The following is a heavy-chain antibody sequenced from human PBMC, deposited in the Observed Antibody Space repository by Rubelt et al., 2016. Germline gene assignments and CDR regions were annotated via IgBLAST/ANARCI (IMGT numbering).Heavy chain of an antibody. CDR2: IYYSGST. J-gene: IGHJ4*02. CDR1: GGSISSGGYY. Sequence: QVQLQESGPGLVKPSQTLSLTCTVSGGSISSGGYYWSWIRQHPGKGLEWIGYIYYSGSTYYNPALKSRVTISVDTSKNQFFLKLSSVTAADTAVYYCATSGGNGGDFDYWGQGTLVTVSS. CDR3: ATSGGNGGDFDY. V-gene: IGHV4-31*03. D-gene: IGHD4-23*01.